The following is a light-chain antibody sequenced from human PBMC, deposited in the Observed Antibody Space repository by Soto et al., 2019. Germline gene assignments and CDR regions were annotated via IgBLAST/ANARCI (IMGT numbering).Light chain of an antibody. CDR1: SSDVGDYKY. CDR3: CSYTGSLYV. Sequence: QSVLTQPRPVSGSPGQSVTISCTGTSSDVGDYKYVSWYQQHPGKAPKLMIYDVTKRPSGVPDRFSGSKSGRTASLTISGLQAADDADYYCCSYTGSLYVFGTGTKVTVL. J-gene: IGLJ1*01. CDR2: DVT. V-gene: IGLV2-11*01.